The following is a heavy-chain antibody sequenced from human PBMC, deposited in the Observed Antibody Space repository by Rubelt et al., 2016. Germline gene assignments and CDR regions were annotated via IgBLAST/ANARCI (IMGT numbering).Heavy chain of an antibody. CDR2: ISYDGSNK. V-gene: IGHV3-30*07. CDR3: AKAARISVPGTHFDY. D-gene: IGHD6-19*01. J-gene: IGHJ4*02. Sequence: ISYDGSNKYYADSVKGRFTISRDNSKNTLYLEVNSLRADDTAVFYCAKAARISVPGTHFDYWGRGTLVTVSS.